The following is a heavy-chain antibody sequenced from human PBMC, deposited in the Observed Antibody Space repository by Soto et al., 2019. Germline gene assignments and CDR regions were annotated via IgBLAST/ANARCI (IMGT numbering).Heavy chain of an antibody. CDR1: GFTFSSHA. D-gene: IGHD6-13*01. J-gene: IGHJ4*02. CDR3: AKVSSSWYAGFFDL. V-gene: IGHV3-23*01. Sequence: EVQLLESGGGLVQPGGSLRLSCTASGFTFSSHAMTWVRQAPGKGLEWVSGLSDSGGSTYYADSVKGRFTISRDNSMNTLYLHMTTLRAEDTAVYYCAKVSSSWYAGFFDLWGQGTLVTVSS. CDR2: LSDSGGST.